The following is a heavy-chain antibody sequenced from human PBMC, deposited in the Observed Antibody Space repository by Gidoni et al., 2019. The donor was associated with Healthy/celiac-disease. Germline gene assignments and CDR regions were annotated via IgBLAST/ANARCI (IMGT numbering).Heavy chain of an antibody. V-gene: IGHV1-24*01. CDR1: GYTLTELS. CDR3: ATAYDSSGYYSAFP. J-gene: IGHJ5*02. Sequence: QVQLVQSGAEVKKPGASVTVSCKVSGYTLTELSMHWVRPAPGKGLEWMGGFDSEDGETIYAQKFQGRVTMTEDTSTDTAYMELSSLRSEDTAVYYCATAYDSSGYYSAFPWGQGTLVTVSS. CDR2: FDSEDGET. D-gene: IGHD3-22*01.